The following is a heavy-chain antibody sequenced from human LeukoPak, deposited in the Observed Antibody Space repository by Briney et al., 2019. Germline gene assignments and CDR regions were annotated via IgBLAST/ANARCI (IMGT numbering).Heavy chain of an antibody. D-gene: IGHD1-1*01. V-gene: IGHV3-7*03. J-gene: IGHJ6*04. Sequence: GGSLRLSCATSGFTFNSHWMNWVRQAPGKGLEWVANVKQDGSEKYYVDSVRGRFTISRDNAKNSLYLQMDSLRAEDTAVYYCARDPNWNGDYYYYYGMDVWGKGTTVTVSS. CDR1: GFTFNSHW. CDR3: ARDPNWNGDYYYYYGMDV. CDR2: VKQDGSEK.